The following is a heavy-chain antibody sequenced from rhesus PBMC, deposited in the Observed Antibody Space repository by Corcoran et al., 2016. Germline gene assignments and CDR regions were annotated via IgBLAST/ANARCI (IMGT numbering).Heavy chain of an antibody. Sequence: QVTLKESGPALVKPTQTLTLTCILSGFSLNTTGMGVGWIRQPPGKTLEWLANIYWDDDMRLSTSLKSRLTISKDTSKNQVVLTMTNMDPVDTATYYCTRYLRSNFYFDYWGQGVLVTVSS. CDR2: IYWDDDM. CDR3: TRYLRSNFYFDY. J-gene: IGHJ4*01. D-gene: IGHD2-15*01. CDR1: GFSLNTTGMG. V-gene: IGHV2-1*01.